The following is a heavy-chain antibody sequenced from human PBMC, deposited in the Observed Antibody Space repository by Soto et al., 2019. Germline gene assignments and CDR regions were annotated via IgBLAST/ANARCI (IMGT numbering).Heavy chain of an antibody. CDR3: ARGSYDSSWY. D-gene: IGHD6-13*01. V-gene: IGHV6-1*01. J-gene: IGHJ4*02. CDR1: GDSVSSNSAA. CDR2: TYYRSTGKY. Sequence: QVQLQQSGPGLVKPSQTLSLNCAISGDSVSSNSAAWHWIRQSPSRGLEWLGRTYYRSTGKYEYAVSVQSRISINPDTSKNQFSLQLNFVTAEDTAVYYCARGSYDSSWYWGQGTLVTVSS.